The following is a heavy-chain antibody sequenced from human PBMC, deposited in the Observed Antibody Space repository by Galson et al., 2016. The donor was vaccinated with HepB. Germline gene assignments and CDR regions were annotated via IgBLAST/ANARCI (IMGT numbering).Heavy chain of an antibody. CDR1: GDSIITIRYSY. Sequence: LSLTCTVSGDSIITIRYSYWTWLRQPAGKGPEWNGLIYTSRTTKYNPTLRSRVTITLDTSTNQISLELTSVTSADTAVYYCAREMCSWSQGTLVTVSS. CDR2: IYTSRTT. CDR3: AREMCS. J-gene: IGHJ5*02. V-gene: IGHV4-61*02.